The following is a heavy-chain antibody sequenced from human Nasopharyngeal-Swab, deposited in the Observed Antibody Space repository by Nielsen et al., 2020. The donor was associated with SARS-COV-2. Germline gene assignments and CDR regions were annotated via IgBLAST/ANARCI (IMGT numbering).Heavy chain of an antibody. V-gene: IGHV2-26*01. D-gene: IGHD3-22*01. J-gene: IGHJ3*02. CDR2: IFSNDEK. CDR1: GFSLSNARMG. CDR3: ARIPEYYDSSADAFDI. Sequence: SGPTLVKPTQTLTLTCTFSGFSLSNARMGVSWIRQPPGKALEWLAHIFSNDEKSYSTSLKSRLTISKDTSKSQVVLTMTNMDPVDTATYYCARIPEYYDSSADAFDIWGQGTMVTVSS.